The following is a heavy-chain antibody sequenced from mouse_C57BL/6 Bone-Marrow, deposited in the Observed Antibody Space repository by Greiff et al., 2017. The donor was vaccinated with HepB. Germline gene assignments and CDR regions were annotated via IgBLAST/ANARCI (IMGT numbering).Heavy chain of an antibody. D-gene: IGHD2-5*01. CDR3: AREYSNFLAWFAY. J-gene: IGHJ3*01. V-gene: IGHV5-4*01. CDR1: GFTFSSYA. CDR2: ISDGGSYT. Sequence: EVKLQESGGGLVKPGGSLKLSCAASGFTFSSYAMSWVRQTPEKRLEWVATISDGGSYTYYPDNVKGRFTISRDNAKNNLYLQMSHLKSEDTAMYYCAREYSNFLAWFAYWGQGTLVTVSA.